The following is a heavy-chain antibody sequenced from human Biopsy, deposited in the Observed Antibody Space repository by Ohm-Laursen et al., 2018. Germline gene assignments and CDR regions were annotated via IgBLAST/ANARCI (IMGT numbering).Heavy chain of an antibody. V-gene: IGHV1-46*01. CDR3: ARNTGWYGGLYYFDY. Sequence: GASVKVSCKASGYSFTSYYMHWVRQAPGQGLEWMGMSNPRGSTTSYPQIFQGRVTMTRDTSKSTVYMELSSLRSADTAVYFCARNTGWYGGLYYFDYWGQGTLVTVSS. CDR1: GYSFTSYY. CDR2: SNPRGSTT. J-gene: IGHJ4*02. D-gene: IGHD6-19*01.